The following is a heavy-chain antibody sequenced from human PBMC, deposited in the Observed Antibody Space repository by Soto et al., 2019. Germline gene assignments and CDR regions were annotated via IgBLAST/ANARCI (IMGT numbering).Heavy chain of an antibody. CDR2: ISAFNGDT. D-gene: IGHD6-25*01. CDR3: AREAGWQRMVPYD. J-gene: IGHJ4*02. CDR1: GYTFTSYG. V-gene: IGHV1-18*04. Sequence: QVQLVQSGTEVKKPGASVNVSCKAFGYTFTSYGFSWVRQAPGQGLEWLGWISAFNGDTQYAQTMKGRLTVTTDTSTTTVHMELRSLTPADTPVYYCAREAGWQRMVPYDWGQGTLVTVS.